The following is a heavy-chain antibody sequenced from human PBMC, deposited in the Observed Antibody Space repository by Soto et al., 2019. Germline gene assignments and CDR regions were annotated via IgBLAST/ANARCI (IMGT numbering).Heavy chain of an antibody. CDR2: IIPIFGTA. V-gene: IGHV1-69*13. Sequence: GASVKVSCRASGGTFSSYAISWVRQAPGQGLEWMGGIIPIFGTASYAQKFQGRVTITADESTSTAYMELSSLRSEDTAVYYCARRHVNYYDSSGYFDYWGQGTLVTVSS. J-gene: IGHJ4*02. CDR1: GGTFSSYA. D-gene: IGHD3-22*01. CDR3: ARRHVNYYDSSGYFDY.